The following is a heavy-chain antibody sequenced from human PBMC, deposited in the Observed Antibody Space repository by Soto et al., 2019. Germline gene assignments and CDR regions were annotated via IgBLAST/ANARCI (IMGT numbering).Heavy chain of an antibody. J-gene: IGHJ5*02. Sequence: ASVKVSCKASGYTFTSYGISWVRQAPGQGLEWMGWISAYNGNTNYAQKLQGRVTMTTDTSTSTAYMELRSLRSDDTAVYYCARELETLIESWFDPWGQGTLVTVSS. D-gene: IGHD1-1*01. CDR3: ARELETLIESWFDP. CDR2: ISAYNGNT. V-gene: IGHV1-18*01. CDR1: GYTFTSYG.